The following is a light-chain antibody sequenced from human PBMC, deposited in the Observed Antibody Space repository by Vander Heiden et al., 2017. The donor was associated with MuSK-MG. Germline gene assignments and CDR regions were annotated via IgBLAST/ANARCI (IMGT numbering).Light chain of an antibody. J-gene: IGKJ4*02. CDR1: QAVSNY. CDR2: AAS. V-gene: IGKV1-33*01. Sequence: DNKMTPSPSSLAASVGDRVTITCRASQAVSNYLNWYQQKPGKAPKLLIYAASDLESGVPSRFSGSGSGTDFTFTISSLQPEDIATYYCQQYNNHPRTFGEGTRVEV. CDR3: QQYNNHPRT.